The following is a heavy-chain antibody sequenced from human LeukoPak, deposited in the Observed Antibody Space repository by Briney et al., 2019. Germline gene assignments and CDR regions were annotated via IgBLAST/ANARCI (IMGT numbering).Heavy chain of an antibody. CDR2: IYYSGST. Sequence: KTSQTLSLTCTVSGGSISSGGYYWSWIRQHPGKGLEWIRYIYYSGSTYYSPSLKSRVTISVDTSKNQFSLKLSSVTAADTAVYYCASALPLSGQYYFDYWGQGTLVTVSS. D-gene: IGHD6-25*01. J-gene: IGHJ4*02. CDR1: GGSISSGGYY. V-gene: IGHV4-31*03. CDR3: ASALPLSGQYYFDY.